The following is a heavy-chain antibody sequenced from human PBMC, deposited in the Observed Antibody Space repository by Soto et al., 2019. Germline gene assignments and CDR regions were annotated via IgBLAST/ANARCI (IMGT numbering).Heavy chain of an antibody. D-gene: IGHD6-19*01. V-gene: IGHV3-23*01. CDR3: AKVFNSSGWFTGVYFYYGMDA. CDR1: VFTVSRSA. CDR2: LTGGAGAT. Sequence: QLLESGGGLVQPGGSLRLSCTASVFTVSRSAMSWVRQAPGKGLEWVSTLTGGAGATYYADSVKGRFTISRDNSKYALSLQMNSLRAEDSALFYCAKVFNSSGWFTGVYFYYGMDAWGPGTTVTVSS. J-gene: IGHJ6*02.